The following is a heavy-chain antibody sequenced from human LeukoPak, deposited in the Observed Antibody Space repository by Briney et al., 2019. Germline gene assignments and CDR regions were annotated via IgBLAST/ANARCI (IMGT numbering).Heavy chain of an antibody. Sequence: SVKVSCKASGGTFSSYAISWVRQAPGQGLEWMGRIIPILGIANYAQKFQGRVTITADKSTSTAYMELSSLRSEDTAVYYCARDPLYDSSGPLGYWGQGSLVTVSS. CDR3: ARDPLYDSSGPLGY. J-gene: IGHJ4*02. D-gene: IGHD3-22*01. CDR1: GGTFSSYA. CDR2: IIPILGIA. V-gene: IGHV1-69*04.